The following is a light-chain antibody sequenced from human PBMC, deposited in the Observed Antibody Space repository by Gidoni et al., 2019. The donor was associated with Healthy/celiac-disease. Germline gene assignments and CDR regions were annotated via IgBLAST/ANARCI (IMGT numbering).Light chain of an antibody. CDR3: QQYGSSPMYT. CDR2: GAS. J-gene: IGKJ2*01. V-gene: IGKV3-20*01. Sequence: ESVLTQSPGTLSLSPGERATLSCRDSQSVSSSYLAWYQQKPGQAPRLLIYGASSRATGIPDRFSGSGSGTDFTLTISRLEPEDFVVYYCQQYGSSPMYTFGQGTKLEIK. CDR1: QSVSSSY.